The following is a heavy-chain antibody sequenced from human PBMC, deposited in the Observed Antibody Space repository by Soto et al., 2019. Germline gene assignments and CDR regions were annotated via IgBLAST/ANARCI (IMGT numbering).Heavy chain of an antibody. J-gene: IGHJ3*02. CDR2: IYYSGST. CDR1: GGSISSGGYY. V-gene: IGHV4-31*03. D-gene: IGHD3-10*01. CDR3: ARDGDGSGSFLAFHI. Sequence: PSETLSLTCTVSGGSISSGGYYWSWIRQHPGKGLEWIGYIYYSGSTYYNPSLKSRVTISVDTSKNQFSLKLSSVTAADTAVYYCARDGDGSGSFLAFHIWGQGTMVT.